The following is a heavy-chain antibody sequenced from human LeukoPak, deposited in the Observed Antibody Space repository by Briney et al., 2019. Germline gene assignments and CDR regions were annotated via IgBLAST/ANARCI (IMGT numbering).Heavy chain of an antibody. CDR2: ISYDGSNK. J-gene: IGHJ4*02. CDR3: AKGPTYYDILTGYFVDY. V-gene: IGHV3-30*18. Sequence: GGSLRLSCAASGFTLSSYGMHWVRQAPGKGLEGVAVISYDGSNKYYGDSVKGRFTISRDNSKNTLYLQMNSLRAEDTAVYYCAKGPTYYDILTGYFVDYWGQGTLVTVSS. CDR1: GFTLSSYG. D-gene: IGHD3-9*01.